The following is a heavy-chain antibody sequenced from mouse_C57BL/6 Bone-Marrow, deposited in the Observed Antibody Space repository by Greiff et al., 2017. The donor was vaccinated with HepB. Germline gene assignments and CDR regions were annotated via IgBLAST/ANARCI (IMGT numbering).Heavy chain of an antibody. CDR1: GFTFTDYY. D-gene: IGHD2-1*01. CDR2: IRNKANGYTT. V-gene: IGHV7-3*01. CDR3: ARCGGGNYVGFAY. J-gene: IGHJ3*01. Sequence: EVMLVESGGGLVQPGGSLSLSCAASGFTFTDYYMSWVRQPPGKALEWLGFIRNKANGYTTEYSASVKGRFTISRDNSQSILYLQMNALRAEDSATYYCARCGGGNYVGFAYWGQGTLVTVSA.